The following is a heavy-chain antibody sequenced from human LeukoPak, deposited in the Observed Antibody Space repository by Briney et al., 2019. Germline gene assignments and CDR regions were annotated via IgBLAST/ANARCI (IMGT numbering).Heavy chain of an antibody. V-gene: IGHV4-59*01. CDR3: ARGSPYDYVWGSYRHIPPFDY. D-gene: IGHD3-16*02. J-gene: IGHJ4*02. CDR2: IYYSGST. Sequence: SETLSLTCTVSGGSISSYYWSWIRQPPGKGLEWIGYIYYSGSTNYNPSLKSRVTISVDTSKNQFSLKLSSVTAADTAVYYCARGSPYDYVWGSYRHIPPFDYWGQGTLVTVSS. CDR1: GGSISSYY.